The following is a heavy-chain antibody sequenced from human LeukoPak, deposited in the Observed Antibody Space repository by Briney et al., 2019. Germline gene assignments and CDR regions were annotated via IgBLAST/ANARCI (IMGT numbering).Heavy chain of an antibody. V-gene: IGHV3-7*01. J-gene: IGHJ4*02. D-gene: IGHD6-13*01. Sequence: PGGSLRLSCAASGFTFSGYWMSWVRQAPGKGLEWVANIKEDGSEKYYVDSVMGRFTISRDNAKNSLYLQMNSLRAEDTAVYYCARAYSSSWPHFDYWGQGTLVTVSS. CDR1: GFTFSGYW. CDR2: IKEDGSEK. CDR3: ARAYSSSWPHFDY.